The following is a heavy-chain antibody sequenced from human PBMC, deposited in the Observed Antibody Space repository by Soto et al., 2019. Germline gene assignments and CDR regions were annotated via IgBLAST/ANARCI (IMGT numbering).Heavy chain of an antibody. CDR1: GGSISSGDSY. CDR3: ARSNSSHTFDP. V-gene: IGHV4-30-4*01. CDR2: IYYSGSP. Sequence: PSETLSLTCSVSGGSISSGDSYWSWIRQPPGKGLEWIGYIYYSGSPYYNPSLKSRVTISVDTSKNQFSLKLSSVTAADTAVYYCARSNSSHTFDPWGQGTLVTVSS. J-gene: IGHJ5*02. D-gene: IGHD2-2*02.